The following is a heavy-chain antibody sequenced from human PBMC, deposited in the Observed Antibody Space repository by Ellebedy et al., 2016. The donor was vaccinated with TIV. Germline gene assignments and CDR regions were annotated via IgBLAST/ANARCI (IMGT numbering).Heavy chain of an antibody. J-gene: IGHJ4*02. CDR1: GFTFNRYS. D-gene: IGHD2-15*01. CDR2: FSTSDSSVT. Sequence: GESLKISCAASGFTFNRYSMNWVRQAPGKGLEWVSYFSTSDSSVTRYADSVKGRFTISRDSSKNTLYLQMNSLRADDTAVYYCASQHGSAWMEYYFDYWGQGTLVTVSS. CDR3: ASQHGSAWMEYYFDY. V-gene: IGHV3-48*01.